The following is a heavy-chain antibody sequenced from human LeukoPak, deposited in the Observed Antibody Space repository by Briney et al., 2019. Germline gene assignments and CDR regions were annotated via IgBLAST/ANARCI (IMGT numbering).Heavy chain of an antibody. Sequence: GGSLRLSCAASGFTFSSHWMSWVRQAPGKGLEWVANIKQDGSEKYYVDSVKGRFTISRDNAKNSLYLQMNSLRAEDTALYYCAKSSSWTYHYLDYWGQGALVTVSS. CDR3: AKSSSWTYHYLDY. D-gene: IGHD6-13*01. V-gene: IGHV3-7*05. J-gene: IGHJ4*02. CDR1: GFTFSSHW. CDR2: IKQDGSEK.